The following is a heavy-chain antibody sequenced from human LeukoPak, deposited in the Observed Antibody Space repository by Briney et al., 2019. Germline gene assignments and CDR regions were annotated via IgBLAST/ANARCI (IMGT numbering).Heavy chain of an antibody. CDR2: MSSDGNAM. D-gene: IGHD3-22*01. J-gene: IGHJ4*02. Sequence: PGRSLRLSCTASGFTFSTYVMHWVRQAPGHGREWVAVMSSDGNAMFYADSVKGRFTISRDNSKNTLYLQMNSLRAEDTAVYYCVRESEYYFDHSASFDYWGQGTLVTVSS. CDR3: VRESEYYFDHSASFDY. V-gene: IGHV3-30-3*01. CDR1: GFTFSTYV.